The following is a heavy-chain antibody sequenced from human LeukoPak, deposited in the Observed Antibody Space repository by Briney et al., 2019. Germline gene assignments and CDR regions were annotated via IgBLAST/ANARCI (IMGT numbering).Heavy chain of an antibody. Sequence: GGSLRLSCAASGFTFSTYAMTWVRQAPGKGLEWVAVISYDGSNKYYADSVKGRFTISRDNSKNTLYLQMNSLRAEDTAVYYCARSDGYNEIDYWGQGTLVTVSS. CDR2: ISYDGSNK. CDR3: ARSDGYNEIDY. V-gene: IGHV3-30-3*01. J-gene: IGHJ4*02. D-gene: IGHD5-24*01. CDR1: GFTFSTYA.